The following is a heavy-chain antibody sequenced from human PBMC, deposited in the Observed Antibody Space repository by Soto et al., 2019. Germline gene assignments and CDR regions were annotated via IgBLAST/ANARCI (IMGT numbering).Heavy chain of an antibody. D-gene: IGHD5-12*01. V-gene: IGHV4-4*07. J-gene: IGHJ4*02. Sequence: SETLSLTCTVSGGSINTFYWSWVRQPAGKGLEWIGRIFSSGSTSFNPSLESRVAMSVDTSKNHFSLNLSSVTAADMAVYYCAREGSYSAYNFAHGIQLWTFDFWGQGALVTVSS. CDR2: IFSSGST. CDR3: AREGSYSAYNFAHGIQLWTFDF. CDR1: GGSINTFY.